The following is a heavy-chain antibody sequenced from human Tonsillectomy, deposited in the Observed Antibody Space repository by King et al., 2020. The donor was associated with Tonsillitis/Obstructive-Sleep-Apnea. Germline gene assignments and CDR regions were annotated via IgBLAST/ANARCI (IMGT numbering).Heavy chain of an antibody. Sequence: VQLQQWGAGLLKPSETLSLTCAVYGGSFSAYYWSWLRQPPGKGLEWIGEINHSGSTKYNPSLKSRVIISLDTSKNQFSLKLSSVTAADTAVYYCARAXLXXGYXASTXXXXXXXGTLVTVSA. D-gene: IGHD3-9*01. J-gene: IGHJ4*02. V-gene: IGHV4-34*01. CDR1: GGSFSAYY. CDR3: ARAXLXXGYXASTXXXX. CDR2: INHSGST.